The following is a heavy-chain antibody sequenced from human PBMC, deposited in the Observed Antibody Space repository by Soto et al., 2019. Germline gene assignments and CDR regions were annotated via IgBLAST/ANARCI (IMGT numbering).Heavy chain of an antibody. CDR3: AKEGGADDYVWGSYRYIFDY. CDR1: GFTFSSYA. CDR2: ISGSGGST. Sequence: GGSLRLSCAASGFTFSSYAMSRVRQAPGKGLEWASAISGSGGSTYYADSVKGRFTISRDNSKNTLYLQMNSLRAEDTAVYYCAKEGGADDYVWGSYRYIFDYWGQGTLVTVSS. J-gene: IGHJ4*02. D-gene: IGHD3-16*02. V-gene: IGHV3-23*01.